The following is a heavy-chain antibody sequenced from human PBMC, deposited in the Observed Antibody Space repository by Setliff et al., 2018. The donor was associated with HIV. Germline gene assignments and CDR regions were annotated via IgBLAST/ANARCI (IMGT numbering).Heavy chain of an antibody. CDR1: GGPITTSSYY. CDR3: ARLGEF. J-gene: IGHJ4*02. D-gene: IGHD3-16*01. Sequence: SETLSLTCTVSGGPITTSSYYWGWIRQPPGKGLEWIGSIYYSGSTSYNPSLKSRVTISLDTSKNQFSLNLTSVTAADTAVYYCARLGEFWSQGSLVTVSS. V-gene: IGHV4-39*07. CDR2: IYYSGST.